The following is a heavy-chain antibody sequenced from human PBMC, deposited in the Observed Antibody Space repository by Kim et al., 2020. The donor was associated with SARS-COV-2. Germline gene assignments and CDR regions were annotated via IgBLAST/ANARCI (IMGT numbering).Heavy chain of an antibody. CDR2: IEHDGTIT. CDR3: ARDYASLADY. J-gene: IGHJ4*02. CDR1: GFTFRNYA. Sequence: GGSLRLSCAASGFTFRNYAMHWVRHAPGKGLVWVSRIEHDGTITDYADPVKGRFTISRDNAKSTMSLQMNNLRAEDTAVYYCARDYASLADYWGQGTRVTVSS. D-gene: IGHD3-16*01. V-gene: IGHV3-74*01.